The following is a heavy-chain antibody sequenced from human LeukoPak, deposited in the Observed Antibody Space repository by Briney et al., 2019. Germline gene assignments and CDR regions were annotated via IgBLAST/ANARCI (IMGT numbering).Heavy chain of an antibody. CDR2: IYYSGST. V-gene: IGHV4-39*01. J-gene: IGHJ4*02. Sequence: SETLSLTCTVSGGSISSSSYYWGWIRQPPGKGLEWIGSIYYSGSTYYNPSLKSRVTISVDTSKNQFSLKLSSVTAADTAVYYCARDSSRTYFDYWGQGSLVTVSS. D-gene: IGHD2-2*01. CDR1: GGSISSSSYY. CDR3: ARDSSRTYFDY.